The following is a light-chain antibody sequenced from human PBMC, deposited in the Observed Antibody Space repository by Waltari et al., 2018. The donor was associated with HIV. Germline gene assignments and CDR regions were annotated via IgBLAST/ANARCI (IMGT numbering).Light chain of an antibody. CDR2: DAS. Sequence: VLTQSPVTTSVSPGESAPLSCRASHRVRSYLSWYQQKPRQAPRLLIYDASKSATGIPARFSGSGSGTDFTLTITCLEAEDFAVYYCQQRNNRPLITFGPGTTVDV. J-gene: IGKJ3*01. CDR1: HRVRSY. V-gene: IGKV3-11*01. CDR3: QQRNNRPLIT.